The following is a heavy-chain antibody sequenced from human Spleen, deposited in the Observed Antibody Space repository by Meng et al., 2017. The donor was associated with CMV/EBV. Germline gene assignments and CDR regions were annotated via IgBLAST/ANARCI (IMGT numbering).Heavy chain of an antibody. D-gene: IGHD3-3*01. V-gene: IGHV4-34*01. CDR1: GGSFSGYY. CDR2: INHSGST. CDR3: AGGGLRFLVRAYYGMDV. Sequence: SETLSLTCAVDGGSFSGYYWTWIRQPPGKGLEWIGEINHSGSTSYNPSLKSRVTISVDTSKNQFSLKVTSVTAADTAVYWCAGGGLRFLVRAYYGMDVWGQGTTVTVSS. J-gene: IGHJ6*02.